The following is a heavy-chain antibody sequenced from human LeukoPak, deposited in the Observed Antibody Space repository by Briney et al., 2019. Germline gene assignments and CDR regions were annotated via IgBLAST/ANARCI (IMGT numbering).Heavy chain of an antibody. J-gene: IGHJ6*02. CDR1: GYSFSTFD. V-gene: IGHV1-8*01. CDR2: MNTNSGNT. Sequence: ASLKVSCKTSGYSFSTFDINWVRQATGQGLEWVGSMNTNSGNTNYEQKFQGRLTTTRDTSISTAYMDLSSQRSEDTAGYYCARGGILVQGVTILYGMDVWGQGTTVTVSS. CDR3: ARGGILVQGVTILYGMDV. D-gene: IGHD3-10*01.